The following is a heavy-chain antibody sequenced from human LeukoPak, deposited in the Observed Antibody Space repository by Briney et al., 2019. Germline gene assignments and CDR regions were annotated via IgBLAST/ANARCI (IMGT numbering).Heavy chain of an antibody. J-gene: IGHJ4*02. D-gene: IGHD6-19*01. V-gene: IGHV1-2*02. CDR3: ASGPGIAVAGSTG. Sequence: ASVKVSCKTSGYTFTSYYIHWVRQAPGQGLEWMGWINPDSGGTNYAQNFQGRVTMTRDTSISTAYMELSRLISDDAAVYYCASGPGIAVAGSTGWGQGTLVTVSS. CDR2: INPDSGGT. CDR1: GYTFTSYY.